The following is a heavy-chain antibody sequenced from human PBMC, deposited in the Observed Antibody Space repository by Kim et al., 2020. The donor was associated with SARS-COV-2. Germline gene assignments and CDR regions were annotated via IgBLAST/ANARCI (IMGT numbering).Heavy chain of an antibody. CDR3: AGAATVVTGNNFDY. J-gene: IGHJ4*02. D-gene: IGHD4-17*01. Sequence: NPSLKSRVTISVYTSKNPFSLKLSSVTAADTAVYYCAGAATVVTGNNFDYWGQGTLVTVSS. V-gene: IGHV4-31*02.